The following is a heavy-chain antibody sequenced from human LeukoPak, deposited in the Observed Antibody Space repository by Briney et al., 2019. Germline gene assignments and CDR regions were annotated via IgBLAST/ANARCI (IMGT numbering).Heavy chain of an antibody. J-gene: IGHJ4*02. D-gene: IGHD6-19*01. V-gene: IGHV4-30-2*01. CDR1: GGSISSGGYS. CDR2: IYHSGST. Sequence: SSETLSLTCAVSGGSISSGGYSWSWIRQPPGKGLEWIGYIYHSGSTYYNPSLKSRVTISVDRSENQFSLKLSSVTAADTAVYYCARGSMAGTVFDYWGQGTLVTVSS. CDR3: ARGSMAGTVFDY.